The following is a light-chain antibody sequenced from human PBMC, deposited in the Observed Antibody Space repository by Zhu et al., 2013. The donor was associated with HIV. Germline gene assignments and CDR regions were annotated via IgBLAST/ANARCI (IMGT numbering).Light chain of an antibody. CDR2: DAS. Sequence: VLTQTPATLSLSPGERASLACGASETVTSNYLAWYQQKPGLAPSLLIYDASTRATGIPDRFSGSGSGTDFTLIISRLEPEDFAAYYCQQLHTFPITFGQGTRLEIK. V-gene: IGKV3D-20*01. CDR1: ETVTSNY. CDR3: QQLHTFPIT. J-gene: IGKJ5*01.